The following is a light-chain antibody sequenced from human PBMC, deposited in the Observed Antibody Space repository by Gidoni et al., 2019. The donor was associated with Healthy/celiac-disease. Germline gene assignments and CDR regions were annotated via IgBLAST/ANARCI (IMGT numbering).Light chain of an antibody. CDR1: SSNIGSNT. J-gene: IGLJ3*02. CDR3: AAWDDSLNGGV. Sequence: QSVLTQPPSASGTPRQRVTLSCSGSSSNIGSNTVNWYQQLPGTAPKLLIYSNNQRPSGVPDRFSGSKSGTSASLAISGLQSEDEADYYCAAWDDSLNGGVFGGGTKLTVL. CDR2: SNN. V-gene: IGLV1-44*01.